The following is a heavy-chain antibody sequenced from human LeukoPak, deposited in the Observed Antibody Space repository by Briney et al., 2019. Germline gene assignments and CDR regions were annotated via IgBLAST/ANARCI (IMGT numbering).Heavy chain of an antibody. V-gene: IGHV4-4*02. J-gene: IGHJ4*02. CDR1: GGSITNTNY. CDR3: AREGGPYRPLDY. Sequence: TSETLSLTCGVSGGSITNTNYWNWVRQPPGKGLEWIGEVNLQGSTNYNPSLMGRVAIAVDTSENHISLQLTSVTAADTAVYYCAREGGPYRPLDYSGQGTLVTVSS. CDR2: VNLQGST.